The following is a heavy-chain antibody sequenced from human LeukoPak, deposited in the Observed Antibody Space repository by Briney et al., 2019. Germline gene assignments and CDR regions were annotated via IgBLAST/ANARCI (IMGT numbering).Heavy chain of an antibody. CDR1: GFTFSSYW. CDR3: ARDAVTQPRSDISGYYPPYQFDY. V-gene: IGHV3-7*01. J-gene: IGHJ4*02. CDR2: IKKVGSEK. Sequence: PGGSLRLSCAASGFTFSSYWMSWVRQAPGKGLEWVANIKKVGSEKNNVDSANGRFTISIENAKNSLYLQMNSLRVEDTAVYYCARDAVTQPRSDISGYYPPYQFDYWGQGTLVTVSS. D-gene: IGHD3-22*01.